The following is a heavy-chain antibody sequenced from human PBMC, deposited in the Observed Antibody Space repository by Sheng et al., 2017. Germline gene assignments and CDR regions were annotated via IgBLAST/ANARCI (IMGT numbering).Heavy chain of an antibody. D-gene: IGHD3-10*01. J-gene: IGHJ6*03. CDR2: IIPIFGTA. Sequence: QVQLVQSGAEVKKPGSSVKVSCKASGGTFSSYAISWVRQAPGQGLEWMGGIIPIFGTANYAQKFQGRVTITTDESTSTAYMELSSLRSEDTAVYYCARALDLDYGSGSYYNGRLYYYMDVWGKGTTVTVSS. CDR1: GGTFSSYA. CDR3: ARALDLDYGSGSYYNGRLYYYMDV. V-gene: IGHV1-69*05.